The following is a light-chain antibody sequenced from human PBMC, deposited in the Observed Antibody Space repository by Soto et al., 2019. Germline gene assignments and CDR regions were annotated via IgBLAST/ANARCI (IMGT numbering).Light chain of an antibody. CDR1: NSDVGGYNY. Sequence: QSALTQPRSVSGSPGQSVTISCTGTNSDVGGYNYVSWYQQYPGKAPKLMISGVSERPSGVPDRFSGSKSGNTASLTISGLQAEDEADYYCCSYVAGSNVFGTGTKLTVL. CDR3: CSYVAGSNV. CDR2: GVS. J-gene: IGLJ1*01. V-gene: IGLV2-11*01.